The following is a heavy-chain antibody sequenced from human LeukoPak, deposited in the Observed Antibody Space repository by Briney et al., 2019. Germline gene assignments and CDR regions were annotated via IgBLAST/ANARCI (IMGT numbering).Heavy chain of an antibody. V-gene: IGHV3-13*01. D-gene: IGHD5-18*01. CDR1: GFTFSSYD. J-gene: IGHJ4*02. CDR3: ARDSNRGLW. CDR2: IGTAGDT. Sequence: PGGSLRLSCAASGFTFSSYDMHWVRQATGKGLEWVSAIGTAGDTYYPGSVKGRFTISRDNSKNTLYLQMNSLRAEDTAVYYCARDSNRGLWWGQGTLVTVSS.